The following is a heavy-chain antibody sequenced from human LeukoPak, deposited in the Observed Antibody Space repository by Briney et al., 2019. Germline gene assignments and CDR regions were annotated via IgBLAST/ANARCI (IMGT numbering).Heavy chain of an antibody. Sequence: GGSLRLSCAASGFTFSNAWMSWVRQAPGKGLEWVGRIKSKTDGGTTDYAAPVKGRFTISRDDSKNTLYLQMNSLKTEDTAVYYCTTDIPFTVYYDSSGSPWSVHYYYGMDVWGQGTTVTVSS. CDR1: GFTFSNAW. V-gene: IGHV3-15*01. CDR3: TTDIPFTVYYDSSGSPWSVHYYYGMDV. D-gene: IGHD3-22*01. J-gene: IGHJ6*02. CDR2: IKSKTDGGTT.